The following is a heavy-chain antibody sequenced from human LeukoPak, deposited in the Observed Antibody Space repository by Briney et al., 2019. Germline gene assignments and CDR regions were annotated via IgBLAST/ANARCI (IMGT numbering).Heavy chain of an antibody. V-gene: IGHV3-23*01. J-gene: IGHJ6*03. Sequence: GGSLRLSCAASGFTFSSYAMSWVRQAPGKGLEWVSAISGSGGSTYYADSVKGRFTISRDNSKNTLYLQMNSLRAEDTGVYYCARAGPHYYYYMDVWGKGTTVTVSS. CDR1: GFTFSSYA. CDR3: ARAGPHYYYYMDV. CDR2: ISGSGGST.